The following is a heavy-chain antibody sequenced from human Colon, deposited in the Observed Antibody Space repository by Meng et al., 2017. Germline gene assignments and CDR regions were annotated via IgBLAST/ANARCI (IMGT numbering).Heavy chain of an antibody. Sequence: QESAPELVNPSGTVSLTCVVSGCSITNDNWWSWGRQPPGKGLEWIGEIFHAGNTNYNPSLKSRVTMSLDKSKNQFSLTLTSVTAADTAVYYCARDFHSTMTVFDSWGQGTLVTVSS. CDR2: IFHAGNT. D-gene: IGHD3-22*01. J-gene: IGHJ4*02. CDR3: ARDFHSTMTVFDS. V-gene: IGHV4-4*02. CDR1: GCSITNDNW.